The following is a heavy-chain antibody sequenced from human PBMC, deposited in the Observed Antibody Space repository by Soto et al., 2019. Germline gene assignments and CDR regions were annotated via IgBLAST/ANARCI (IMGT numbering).Heavy chain of an antibody. V-gene: IGHV3-33*01. D-gene: IGHD1-26*01. Sequence: GGSLRLSCAASGFTFSSYGMHWVRQAPGKGLEWVAVIWNDGSNNYYADSVKGRFTISRDNSKNTLYLQMNSLRAEDTAVYYCARAWSAQKWELLDYWGQGALVTVSS. CDR1: GFTFSSYG. J-gene: IGHJ4*02. CDR2: IWNDGSNN. CDR3: ARAWSAQKWELLDY.